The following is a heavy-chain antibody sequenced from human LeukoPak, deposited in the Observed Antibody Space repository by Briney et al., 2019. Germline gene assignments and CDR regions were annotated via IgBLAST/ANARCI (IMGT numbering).Heavy chain of an antibody. CDR1: GGSISSSSYY. Sequence: PSETLSLTCTVSGGSISSSSYYWGWIRQPPGKGLEWIGSIYYSGSTYYNPSLKSRVTISVDTSKNQFSLRLSSVTAADTAVYYCASHRFRDLDAFDIWGQGTMVTVSS. CDR3: ASHRFRDLDAFDI. CDR2: IYYSGST. J-gene: IGHJ3*02. V-gene: IGHV4-39*01. D-gene: IGHD3-10*01.